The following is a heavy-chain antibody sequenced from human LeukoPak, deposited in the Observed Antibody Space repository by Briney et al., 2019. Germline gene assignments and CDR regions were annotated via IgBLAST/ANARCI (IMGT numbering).Heavy chain of an antibody. J-gene: IGHJ4*02. CDR3: AKHLYGFSAFDY. Sequence: PGGSLRLSCAASGFTFSSYAMSWVRQAPGTGLEWVSAISGSGGSTYYADSVKGRFTISRDNSKNTLYLQMNSLRAEDTAVYYCAKHLYGFSAFDYWGQGTLVTVSS. CDR1: GFTFSSYA. D-gene: IGHD4-17*01. CDR2: ISGSGGST. V-gene: IGHV3-23*01.